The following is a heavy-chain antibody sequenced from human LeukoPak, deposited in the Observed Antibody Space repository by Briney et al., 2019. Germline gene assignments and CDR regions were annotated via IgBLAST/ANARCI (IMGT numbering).Heavy chain of an antibody. CDR2: IYHSGST. CDR1: GDSISSYY. J-gene: IGHJ4*02. D-gene: IGHD6-13*01. Sequence: SETLSLTCTVSGDSISSYYWSWIRQPPGKGLEWIGYIYHSGSTNYNPSLKSRVTISADTSKDQFSLKLASVTAADTAVYYCATGYSSTWYFFDYWGQGTLVTVSS. CDR3: ATGYSSTWYFFDY. V-gene: IGHV4-59*01.